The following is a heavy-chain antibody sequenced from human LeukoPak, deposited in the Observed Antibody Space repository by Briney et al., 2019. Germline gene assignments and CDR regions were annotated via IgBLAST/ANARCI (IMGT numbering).Heavy chain of an antibody. Sequence: GGSLRLSCAASGFTFSSYAMHWVRQAPGKGLEWVAVISYDGSNKYYADSVKGRFTISRGNSKNTLYLQMNSLRAEDTAVYYCAREGLLELLLIDYWGQGTLDTVSS. CDR2: ISYDGSNK. V-gene: IGHV3-30-3*01. CDR1: GFTFSSYA. J-gene: IGHJ4*02. D-gene: IGHD1-26*01. CDR3: AREGLLELLLIDY.